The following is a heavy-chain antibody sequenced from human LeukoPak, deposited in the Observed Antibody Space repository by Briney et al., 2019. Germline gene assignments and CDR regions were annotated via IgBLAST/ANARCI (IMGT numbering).Heavy chain of an antibody. J-gene: IGHJ4*02. D-gene: IGHD3-10*01. CDR1: GFTFSSYS. V-gene: IGHV3-48*01. CDR3: ARDPDYYGPGSYYN. CDR2: ISSSRSTI. Sequence: SGGSLRLSCAASGFTFSSYSMNWVRQAPGKGLEWGSYISSSRSTIYYAHSVKGRFTISRDNEQHSLYLQMNSLRAEDTAVYYCARDPDYYGPGSYYNWGQGTLVTVSS.